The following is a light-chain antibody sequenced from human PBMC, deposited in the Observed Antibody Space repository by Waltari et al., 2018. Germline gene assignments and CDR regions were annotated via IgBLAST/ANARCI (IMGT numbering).Light chain of an antibody. CDR1: ISNLGSNY. CDR2: RNN. J-gene: IGLJ1*01. V-gene: IGLV1-47*01. Sequence: QSVLTQPPSASETPGQRATISCSGSISNLGSNYLYWYQQVPGAAPRLLIYRNNQRPSGVPARFSGSKFGTSASLAIDGLRSEDEAVYYCASWDDSHYVFGPGTKVTVL. CDR3: ASWDDSHYV.